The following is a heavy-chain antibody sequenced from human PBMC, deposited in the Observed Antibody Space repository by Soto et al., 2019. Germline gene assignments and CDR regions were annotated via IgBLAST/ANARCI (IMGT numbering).Heavy chain of an antibody. Sequence: GVSVNVYWKAAGYGFSIYDINWGRQATGQGLEWMGWMNPNSGNTGYAQKFQGRVTMTRNTSISTAYMELSSLRSEDTAVYYCASAPYCSGGSCYSYSYNWFDPWGQGTLVTVSS. CDR3: ASAPYCSGGSCYSYSYNWFDP. V-gene: IGHV1-8*01. CDR1: GYGFSIYD. J-gene: IGHJ5*02. D-gene: IGHD2-15*01. CDR2: MNPNSGNT.